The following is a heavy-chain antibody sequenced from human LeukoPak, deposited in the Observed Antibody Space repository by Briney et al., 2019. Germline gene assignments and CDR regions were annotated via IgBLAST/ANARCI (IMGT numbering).Heavy chain of an antibody. Sequence: GRSLRLSCAASGFTFSTYDMHWVRQAPGKGLEWVAIISYDGSDKYYADSVKGRFTISRDNSKNTLYLQMNSLRAEDTAVYYCAKTDCSGGSCYGGLLDYWGQGTLVTVSS. J-gene: IGHJ4*02. CDR1: GFTFSTYD. V-gene: IGHV3-30*18. D-gene: IGHD2-15*01. CDR2: ISYDGSDK. CDR3: AKTDCSGGSCYGGLLDY.